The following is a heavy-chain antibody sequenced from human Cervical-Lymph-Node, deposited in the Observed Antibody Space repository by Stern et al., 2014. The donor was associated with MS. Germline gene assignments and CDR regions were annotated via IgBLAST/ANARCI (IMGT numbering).Heavy chain of an antibody. CDR2: ICSNDEK. CDR1: GFSLSHVRMG. V-gene: IGHV2-26*01. D-gene: IGHD6-13*01. Sequence: QITLKESGPVLVKPTETLTLTCTVSGFSLSHVRMGVSWIRQPPGKALEWLAHICSNDEKSYPTSLKGRLTISKDISKSQVILTMTHMDPADTATYYCARMMQHLAGDAFDIWGQGTMVSVSS. CDR3: ARMMQHLAGDAFDI. J-gene: IGHJ3*02.